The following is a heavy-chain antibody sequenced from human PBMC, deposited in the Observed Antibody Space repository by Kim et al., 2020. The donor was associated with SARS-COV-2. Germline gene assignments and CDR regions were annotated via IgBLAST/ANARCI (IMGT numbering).Heavy chain of an antibody. J-gene: IGHJ5*02. Sequence: SETLSLTCTVSGGSISSSSYYWGWIRQPPGKGLEWIGSIYYSGTTYYNPSLKSRVYISIDTSENQFSLKLNSVTAADTAVYYCARGWKTTVTTGGGSWFDPWGQGTLVTVSS. D-gene: IGHD4-17*01. CDR1: GGSISSSSYY. CDR2: IYYSGTT. CDR3: ARGWKTTVTTGGGSWFDP. V-gene: IGHV4-39*07.